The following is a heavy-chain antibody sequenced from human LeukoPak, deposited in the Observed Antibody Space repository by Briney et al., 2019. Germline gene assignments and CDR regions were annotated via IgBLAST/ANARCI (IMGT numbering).Heavy chain of an antibody. Sequence: PGGSLRLSCAASGFTFSSYVMSWVRQAPGKGLEWVGFIRSKAYGGTTEYAASVKGRFTISRDDSKSIAYLQMNSLKTEDTAVYYCTRVDSSSWYAGGYFQHWGQGTLVTVSS. V-gene: IGHV3-49*04. D-gene: IGHD6-13*01. J-gene: IGHJ1*01. CDR2: IRSKAYGGTT. CDR3: TRVDSSSWYAGGYFQH. CDR1: GFTFSSYV.